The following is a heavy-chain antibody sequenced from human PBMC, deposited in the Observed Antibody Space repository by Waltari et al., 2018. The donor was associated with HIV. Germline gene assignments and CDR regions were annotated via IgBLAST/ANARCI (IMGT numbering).Heavy chain of an antibody. CDR1: VFTLSGYA. CDR2: ISYDGSNK. D-gene: IGHD3-22*01. V-gene: IGHV3-30*18. CDR3: AKVRRVVVITYYFDY. Sequence: QVQLVECGGGVVQPGGSLRLSCAASVFTLSGYAMHWVRQAPGKGLEWVAVISYDGSNKYYADSVKGRITISRDNSKNTLYLQMNSLRAEDTAVYYCAKVRRVVVITYYFDYWGQGTLVTVSS. J-gene: IGHJ4*02.